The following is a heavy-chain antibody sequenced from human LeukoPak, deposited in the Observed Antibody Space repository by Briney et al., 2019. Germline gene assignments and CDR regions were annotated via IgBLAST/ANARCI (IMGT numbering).Heavy chain of an antibody. J-gene: IGHJ4*02. Sequence: SETLSLTCTVSGDSISSYYWSWIRQSPGKGLEWIGSISYSGTTYYNASLKSRVTISVDTSKNQFSLNLSSVTAADTAVYYCARLVDAPRYFDYWGQGTLVTVSA. CDR2: ISYSGTT. CDR1: GDSISSYY. D-gene: IGHD2-21*01. CDR3: ARLVDAPRYFDY. V-gene: IGHV4-39*01.